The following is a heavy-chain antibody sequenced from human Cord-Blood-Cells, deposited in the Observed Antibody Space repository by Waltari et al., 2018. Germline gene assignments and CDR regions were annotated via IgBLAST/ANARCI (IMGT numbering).Heavy chain of an antibody. Sequence: QVQLQQWGAGLLKPSETLSLTCAVYGGSFSGYYWSWIRQPPGKGLEWIGEINHSGSTNDNPSLKSRVTISVDTSKNQFSLKRSSGTAADTAVYYCARGTKLEYAFDIWGQGTMVTVSS. D-gene: IGHD1-1*01. CDR3: ARGTKLEYAFDI. CDR1: GGSFSGYY. J-gene: IGHJ3*02. CDR2: INHSGST. V-gene: IGHV4-34*01.